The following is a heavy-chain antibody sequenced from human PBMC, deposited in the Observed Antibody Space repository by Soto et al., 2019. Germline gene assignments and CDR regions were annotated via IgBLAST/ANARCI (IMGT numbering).Heavy chain of an antibody. CDR1: GFTFSSYG. CDR3: AKDLGVRGVHDY. Sequence: GGSLRLSCAASGFTFSSYGMHWVRQAPGKGLEWVAVISYDGSNKYYADSVKGRFTISRDNSKNTLYLQMNSLRAEDTAVYYCAKDLGVRGVHDYWGQGTLVTVSS. V-gene: IGHV3-30*18. CDR2: ISYDGSNK. D-gene: IGHD3-10*01. J-gene: IGHJ4*02.